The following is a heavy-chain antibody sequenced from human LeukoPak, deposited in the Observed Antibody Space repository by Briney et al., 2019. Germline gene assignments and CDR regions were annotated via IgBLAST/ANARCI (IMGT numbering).Heavy chain of an antibody. CDR1: GGSISSYY. D-gene: IGHD2-2*01. J-gene: IGHJ4*02. Sequence: SETLSLTCTVSGGSISSYYWSWIRQPAGKGLEWIGRIYTSGSTNYNPSLKSRVIMSIDTSKNQFSPKLSSVTAADTAVYYCARGGYQLYLWDCFDFWGQGTLVTVSS. CDR3: ARGGYQLYLWDCFDF. V-gene: IGHV4-4*07. CDR2: IYTSGST.